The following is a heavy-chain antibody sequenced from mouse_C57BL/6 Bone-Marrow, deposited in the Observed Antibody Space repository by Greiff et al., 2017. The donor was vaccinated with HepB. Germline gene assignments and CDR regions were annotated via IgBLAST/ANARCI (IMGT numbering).Heavy chain of an antibody. V-gene: IGHV1-50*01. J-gene: IGHJ3*01. D-gene: IGHD2-3*01. CDR3: ARGDGYRFAY. CDR1: GYTFTSYW. Sequence: VQLQQPGAELVKPGASVKLSCKASGYTFTSYWMQWVKQRPGQGLEWIGEIDPSDSYTNYNQKFKGKATLTVDTSSSTAYMQLSSLTSEDSAVYYCARGDGYRFAYWGQGTLVTVSA. CDR2: IDPSDSYT.